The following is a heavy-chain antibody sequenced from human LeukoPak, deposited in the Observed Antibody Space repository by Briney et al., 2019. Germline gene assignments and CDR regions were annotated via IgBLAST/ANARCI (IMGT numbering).Heavy chain of an antibody. D-gene: IGHD1-26*01. J-gene: IGHJ5*02. CDR3: ARDRSAFDP. CDR1: GGSISGNY. CDR2: IYYSGST. V-gene: IGHV4-59*01. Sequence: PSGTLSLTCTVSGGSISGNYWSWIRQSPGKGLEWIGYIYYSGSTSYNPSLKSRVTISVDTPKNQFSLKVYSVNAADTAVYYCARDRSAFDPWGQGTLVTVSS.